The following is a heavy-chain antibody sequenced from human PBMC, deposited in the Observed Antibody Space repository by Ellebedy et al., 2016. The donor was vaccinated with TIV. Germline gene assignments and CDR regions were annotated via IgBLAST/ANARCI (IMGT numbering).Heavy chain of an antibody. Sequence: ASVKVSCXASGYTFTSYDINWVRQATGQGLEWMGWMNPNSGNTGYAQKFQGRVTMTRNTSISTAYMELSSLRSEDTAVYYCARDAELTSYLAAFDIWGQGTMVTVSS. CDR3: ARDAELTSYLAAFDI. J-gene: IGHJ3*02. CDR2: MNPNSGNT. V-gene: IGHV1-8*01. CDR1: GYTFTSYD. D-gene: IGHD1-26*01.